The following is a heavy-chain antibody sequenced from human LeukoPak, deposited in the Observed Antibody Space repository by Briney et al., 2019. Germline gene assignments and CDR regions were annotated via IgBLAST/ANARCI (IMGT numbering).Heavy chain of an antibody. CDR3: ASKLFTLRYFDY. D-gene: IGHD3-9*01. CDR2: IYHSGST. CDR1: GGSISSSTW. J-gene: IGHJ4*02. V-gene: IGHV4-4*02. Sequence: SETLSLTCAVSGGSISSSTWWSWVRQPPGKGLEWVGEIYHSGSTNYNPPLKSRVTISVDKSKNQFSLGLSSVTAADTAVYYCASKLFTLRYFDYWGQGTLVTVSS.